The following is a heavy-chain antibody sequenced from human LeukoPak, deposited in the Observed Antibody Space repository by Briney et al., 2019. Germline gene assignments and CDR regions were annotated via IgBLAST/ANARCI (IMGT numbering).Heavy chain of an antibody. CDR1: GGSFSSYY. CDR3: ARRWNDAFDY. Sequence: SETLSLTCAVYGGSFSSYYWGWIRQPPGKGLEWIGSIYYSGRTYYNPSLKSRVTISVDTSKNQFSLKLSSVTAADTAVYYCARRWNDAFDYWGQGTLVTVSS. D-gene: IGHD1-1*01. V-gene: IGHV4-39*01. CDR2: IYYSGRT. J-gene: IGHJ4*02.